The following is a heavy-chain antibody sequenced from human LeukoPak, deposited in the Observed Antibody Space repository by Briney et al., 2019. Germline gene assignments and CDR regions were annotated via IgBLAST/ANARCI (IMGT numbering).Heavy chain of an antibody. D-gene: IGHD2-2*02. J-gene: IGHJ5*02. CDR1: GDYISSYY. CDR3: ARDGGLYGFDP. V-gene: IGHV4-59*01. Sequence: SETLSLTCTVSGDYISSYYWSWIRQPPGKGLEWIGYMYYTGSTNHNPSLKSRVTMSVDTSKKQFSLKLSSVTAADTAVYYCARDGGLYGFDPWGQGTLVTVSS. CDR2: MYYTGST.